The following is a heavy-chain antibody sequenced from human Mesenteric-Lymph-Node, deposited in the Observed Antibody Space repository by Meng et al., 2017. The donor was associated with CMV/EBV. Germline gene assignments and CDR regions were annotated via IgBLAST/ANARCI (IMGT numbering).Heavy chain of an antibody. CDR2: IRSKANSYAT. V-gene: IGHV3-73*01. CDR1: GFTFSGSA. D-gene: IGHD3-22*01. CDR3: TRRYSDASVNSFDY. Sequence: GGSLRLSCAASGFTFSGSAMHWVRQASGKGLEWVGRIRSKANSYATAYAASVKGRFTISRDDSKNTAYLQMNSLKTEDTAVYYCTRRYSDASVNSFDYWGQGTLVTV. J-gene: IGHJ4*02.